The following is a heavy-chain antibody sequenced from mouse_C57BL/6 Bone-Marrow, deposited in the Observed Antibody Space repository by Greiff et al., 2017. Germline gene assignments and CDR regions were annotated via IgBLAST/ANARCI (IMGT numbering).Heavy chain of an antibody. J-gene: IGHJ1*03. D-gene: IGHD1-1*01. V-gene: IGHV5-4*01. CDR1: GFTFSSYA. CDR3: ARDPFITTVVARYFDV. Sequence: EVQGVESGGGLVKPGGSLKLSCAASGFTFSSYAMSWVRQTPEKRLEWVATISDGGSYTYYPDNVKGRFTISRDNAKNNLYLQMSHLKSEDTAMYYCARDPFITTVVARYFDVWGTGTTVTVSS. CDR2: ISDGGSYT.